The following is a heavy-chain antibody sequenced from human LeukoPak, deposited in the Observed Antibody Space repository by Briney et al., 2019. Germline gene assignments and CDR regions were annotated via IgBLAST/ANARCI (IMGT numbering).Heavy chain of an antibody. CDR3: AATTERITMVRGVPPDY. CDR1: GYTLTELS. CDR2: FDPEDGET. J-gene: IGHJ4*02. D-gene: IGHD3-10*01. Sequence: ASVKVSCKVSGYTLTELSMHWVRQAPGKGLEWMGGFDPEDGETIYAQKFQGRVTMTEDTSTDTDYMELSSLRSEDTAVYYCAATTERITMVRGVPPDYWGQGTLVTVSS. V-gene: IGHV1-24*01.